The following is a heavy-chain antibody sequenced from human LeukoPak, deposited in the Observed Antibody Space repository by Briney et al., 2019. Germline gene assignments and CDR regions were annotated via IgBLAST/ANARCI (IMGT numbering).Heavy chain of an antibody. D-gene: IGHD3-16*01. Sequence: GGSLRLSCAASGFTFSSYAVSWVRQAPGKGLEWVSAISGSGGSTYYADSVKGRFTISRDNSKNTLYLQMNSLRAEDTAVYYCAKDYGVLGSRTYYFDYWGQGTLVTVSS. V-gene: IGHV3-23*01. CDR3: AKDYGVLGSRTYYFDY. J-gene: IGHJ4*02. CDR1: GFTFSSYA. CDR2: ISGSGGST.